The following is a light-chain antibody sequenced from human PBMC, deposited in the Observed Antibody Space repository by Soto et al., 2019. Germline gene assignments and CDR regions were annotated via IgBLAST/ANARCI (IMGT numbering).Light chain of an antibody. J-gene: IGKJ1*01. CDR1: QSISSY. CDR3: QQSDTTPWT. V-gene: IGKV1-39*01. CDR2: EAS. Sequence: DIQMTQSPSSLSASVGDRVTIACRASQSISSYLNWYQQKPGKAPKLLIYEASSLQSGVPSRFSGSGSGTDFTLTISSLQPEDFATYYCQQSDTTPWTFGQGTTVDIK.